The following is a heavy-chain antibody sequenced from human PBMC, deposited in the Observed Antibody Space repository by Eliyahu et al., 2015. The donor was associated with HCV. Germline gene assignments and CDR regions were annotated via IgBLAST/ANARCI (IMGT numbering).Heavy chain of an antibody. V-gene: IGHV3-23*01. CDR1: GFTFXXXX. CDR3: AKDRLDYGSGTILYYYYYGMDV. CDR2: ISGSGGST. D-gene: IGHD3-10*01. J-gene: IGHJ6*02. Sequence: EVQLLESGGGLVQPGGSLRLSCAXSGFTFXXXXXXWXPQPPGKGLEWVSAISGSGGSTYYADSVKGRFTISRDNSKNTLYLQMNSLRAEDTAVYYCAKDRLDYGSGTILYYYYYGMDVWGQGTTVTVSS.